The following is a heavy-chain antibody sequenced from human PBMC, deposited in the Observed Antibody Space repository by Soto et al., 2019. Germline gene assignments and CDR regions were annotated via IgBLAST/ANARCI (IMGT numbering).Heavy chain of an antibody. CDR3: ARVGRGSSIDY. D-gene: IGHD6-13*01. CDR1: GYTFTKYD. CDR2: MNPNSGNT. V-gene: IGHV1-8*01. Sequence: ASVKVSCKASGYTFTKYDINWVRQATGQGLEWMGWMNPNSGNTGYAQELKGRVTMTRNTSISTAYMELNSLRYEDTAVYYCARVGRGSSIDYWGQGTLVTVSS. J-gene: IGHJ4*02.